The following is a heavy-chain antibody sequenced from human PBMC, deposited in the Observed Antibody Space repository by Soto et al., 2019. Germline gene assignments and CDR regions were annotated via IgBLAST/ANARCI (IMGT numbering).Heavy chain of an antibody. V-gene: IGHV4-31*03. J-gene: IGHJ6*02. CDR2: IYYSGST. CDR3: ATAQAYYYGMDV. CDR1: DGSISSGGYY. Sequence: SAPLSVTCTVSDGSISSGGYYWSWIRQHPGKGLEWIGYIYYSGSTYYNPSLKSRVTISVDTSKNQFSLKLSSVTAADTAVYYCATAQAYYYGMDVWGQGTTGTGSS.